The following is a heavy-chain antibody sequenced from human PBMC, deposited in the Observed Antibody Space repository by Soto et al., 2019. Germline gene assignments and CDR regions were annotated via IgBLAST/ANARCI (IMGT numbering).Heavy chain of an antibody. J-gene: IGHJ6*02. V-gene: IGHV2-5*02. CDR2: IYWDDDK. CDR3: IQSRCGGDCLQSYASYYYYGMDG. D-gene: IGHD2-21*02. Sequence: QITLKESGPTLVKPTQTLTLTCTFSAFSLSTGGVGVGWIRQLPGKALEWLALIYWDDDKRYSPSLRSRLTITKDTSKNQVVLTMTSMDPVDTATYYCIQSRCGGDCLQSYASYYYYGMDGWGQGTTVTVSS. CDR1: AFSLSTGGVG.